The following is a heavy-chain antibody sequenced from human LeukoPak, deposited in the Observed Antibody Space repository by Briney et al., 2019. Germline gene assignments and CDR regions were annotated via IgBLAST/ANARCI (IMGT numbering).Heavy chain of an antibody. CDR1: GYTFTSYG. V-gene: IGHV1-18*01. CDR3: ARDHSGFHPDY. J-gene: IGHJ4*02. D-gene: IGHD3-10*01. Sequence: ASVKVSCKASGYTFTSYGISWVRQAPGQGLEWMGWISAYNGNTNYAQKLQGRVTMTADTSTRTAYMELRSLTSDDTAVYYCARDHSGFHPDYWGQGTLVTVSS. CDR2: ISAYNGNT.